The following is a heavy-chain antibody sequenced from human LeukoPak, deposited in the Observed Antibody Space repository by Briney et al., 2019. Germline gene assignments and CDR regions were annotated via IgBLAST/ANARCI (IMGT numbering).Heavy chain of an antibody. CDR1: GGSISSYY. CDR2: INHSGST. V-gene: IGHV4-34*01. Sequence: PSETLSLTCTVSGGSISSYYWSWIRQPPGKGLERIGEINHSGSTNYNPSLKSRVTISVDTSKNQFSLKLSSVTAADTAVYYCAGDVLLWFGEPQGTYDYWGQGTLVTVSS. D-gene: IGHD3-10*01. CDR3: AGDVLLWFGEPQGTYDY. J-gene: IGHJ4*02.